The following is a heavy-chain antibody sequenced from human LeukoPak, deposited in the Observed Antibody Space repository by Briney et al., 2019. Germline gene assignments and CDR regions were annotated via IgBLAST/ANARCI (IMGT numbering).Heavy chain of an antibody. V-gene: IGHV4-34*01. CDR2: INHSGST. D-gene: IGHD5-12*01. CDR1: GGSFSGYY. Sequence: SETLSLTCAVYGGSFSGYYWSWIRQPPGKGLEWIGEINHSGSTDYNPSLKSRVTISVDKSKNQFSLKLTSVTAADTAVYYCARSGGSLDYWGQGTLVTVSP. CDR3: ARSGGSLDY. J-gene: IGHJ4*02.